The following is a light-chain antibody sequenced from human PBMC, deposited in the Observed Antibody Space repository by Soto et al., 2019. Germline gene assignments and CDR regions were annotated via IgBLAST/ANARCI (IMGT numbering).Light chain of an antibody. CDR2: KTS. CDR3: QPWTDYPST. Sequence: GDRVTITCRASQSLTMGLAGDQQKPGKTPNLLIYKTSILESGCPSRFSGSGSGTDFTLTISSLQPDDFATSYYQPWTDYPSTCGRGTEV. CDR1: QSLTMG. J-gene: IGKJ4*01. V-gene: IGKV1-5*03.